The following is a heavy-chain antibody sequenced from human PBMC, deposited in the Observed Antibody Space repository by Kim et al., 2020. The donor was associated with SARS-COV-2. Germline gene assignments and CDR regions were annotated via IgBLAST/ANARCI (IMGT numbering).Heavy chain of an antibody. CDR1: GLRFSDAW. CDR3: AHYGSPDYRLEH. Sequence: GGSLRLSCVVSGLRFSDAWMGWVRQAPGKGLEWVGRIKSRGSGGTIDYAAPVKGRFTISRDDSKNTVYLQMNSLKIEDTAMYYCAHYGSPDYRLEHWGLGTVVTVSS. V-gene: IGHV3-15*01. D-gene: IGHD3-10*01. J-gene: IGHJ1*01. CDR2: IKSRGSGGTI.